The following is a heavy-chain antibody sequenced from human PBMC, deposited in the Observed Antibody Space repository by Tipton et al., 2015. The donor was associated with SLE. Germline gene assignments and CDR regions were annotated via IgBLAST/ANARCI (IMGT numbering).Heavy chain of an antibody. CDR2: IGDDGTEK. D-gene: IGHD5-24*01. CDR1: GFTLSHHG. CDR3: AKDQGRDGNDFDY. J-gene: IGHJ4*02. Sequence: SLRLSCVASGFTLSHHGMHWVRQAPGKGLEWLTFIGDDGTEKYYIDSVEGRFTVSRDNFNNIIYLEMSGLRTEDSAVYYCAKDQGRDGNDFDYWGQGARVTVSS. V-gene: IGHV3-30*02.